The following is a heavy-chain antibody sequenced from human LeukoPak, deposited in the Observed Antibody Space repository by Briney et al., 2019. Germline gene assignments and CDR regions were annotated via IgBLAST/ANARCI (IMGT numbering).Heavy chain of an antibody. V-gene: IGHV4-34*01. CDR2: INHSGST. D-gene: IGHD3-3*01. Sequence: SETLSLTCAVYGGSFSGYYWSWIRQPPGKGLEWIGEINHSGSTNYNPSLKSRVTISVDTSKNQFSLKLSSVTAADTAVYYCARGKDYDFWSGYFGFDPWGQGTLVTVSS. J-gene: IGHJ5*02. CDR3: ARGKDYDFWSGYFGFDP. CDR1: GGSFSGYY.